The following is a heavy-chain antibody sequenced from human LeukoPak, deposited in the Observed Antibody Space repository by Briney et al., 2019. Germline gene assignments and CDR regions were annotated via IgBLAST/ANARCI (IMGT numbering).Heavy chain of an antibody. V-gene: IGHV3-74*01. J-gene: IGHJ4*02. CDR1: GFTFIDSW. CDR2: IESDGNRT. D-gene: IGHD1-26*01. CDR3: VKGADF. Sequence: PGGALRLSCAASGFTFIDSWMHSVRQTPGKGLVWVSRIESDGNRTNYADSVKGRFTISRDNAKNTLYLQMSSLRVDDTAVYYCVKGADFRGQGILVTVSS.